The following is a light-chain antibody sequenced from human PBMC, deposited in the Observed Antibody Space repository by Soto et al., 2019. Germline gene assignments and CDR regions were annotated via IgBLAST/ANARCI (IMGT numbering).Light chain of an antibody. CDR3: QSYDSSLSGSGV. CDR2: ANN. Sequence: QLVLTQPPSVSGAPGQRVTISCSGSSSNIGAGYDVHWYQQLPGTAPKLLISANNIRPSGVPDRFSGSKSGTSASLAITGLHAEDEADYYCQSYDSSLSGSGVFGGGTQLTVL. CDR1: SSNIGAGYD. J-gene: IGLJ3*02. V-gene: IGLV1-40*01.